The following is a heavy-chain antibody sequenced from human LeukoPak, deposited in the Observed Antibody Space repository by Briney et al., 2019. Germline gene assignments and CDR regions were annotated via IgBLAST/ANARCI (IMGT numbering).Heavy chain of an antibody. Sequence: PGGSLRLSCAAAGFTFSSYSMNGVRKAPGKGLGWVSSISSISRFIYYADSVKGRFTISRDNAKNSLYLQMNSLRAEDTAVYYCARDSGGYYYYYYMDVWGKGTTVTVSS. CDR3: ARDSGGYYYYYYMDV. CDR1: GFTFSSYS. CDR2: ISSISRFI. V-gene: IGHV3-21*01. J-gene: IGHJ6*03. D-gene: IGHD3-10*01.